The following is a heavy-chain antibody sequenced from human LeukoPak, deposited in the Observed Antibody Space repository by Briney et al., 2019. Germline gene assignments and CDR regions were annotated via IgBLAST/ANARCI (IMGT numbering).Heavy chain of an antibody. CDR1: GFTFSSYW. CDR3: ARDGGIAAAGGDY. J-gene: IGHJ4*02. Sequence: GGSLRLSCAASGFTFSSYWMHWVRQAPGKGLVWVSRINTDGSSTSYADSVKGRFTISRDNAKNTLYLQMNSLRAEDTAVYYCARDGGIAAAGGDYWGQGTLVTVSS. V-gene: IGHV3-74*01. CDR2: INTDGSST. D-gene: IGHD6-13*01.